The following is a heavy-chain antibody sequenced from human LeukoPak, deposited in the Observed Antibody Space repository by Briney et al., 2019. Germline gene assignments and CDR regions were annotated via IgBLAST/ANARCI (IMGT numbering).Heavy chain of an antibody. V-gene: IGHV3-33*01. J-gene: IGHJ6*02. D-gene: IGHD3-10*01. CDR1: GFTFSTFG. CDR3: ARELLGELSIYHYYYGMDV. CDR2: IWYDGSNE. Sequence: GRSLRLSCAASGFTFSTFGMHWVRQAPGKGLEWVAVIWYDGSNEYYGDSVKGRFTISRDNSKNTLYLQMNSLRAGDTAVYYCARELLGELSIYHYYYGMDVWGQGTTVTVSS.